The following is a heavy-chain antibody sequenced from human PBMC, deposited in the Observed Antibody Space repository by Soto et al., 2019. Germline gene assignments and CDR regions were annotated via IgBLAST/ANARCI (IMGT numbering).Heavy chain of an antibody. CDR2: ISDSGSGT. CDR3: AKDRLLVQLWLFWFDP. Sequence: GGSLRLSCAASGFTFSNYDMSWVRQAPGKGLAWVSVISDSGSGTYYADSVKGRFTISRDNSKNTLYLQMNSLRAEDTAVYYCAKDRLLVQLWLFWFDPWGQGTLVTVSS. D-gene: IGHD5-18*01. V-gene: IGHV3-23*01. CDR1: GFTFSNYD. J-gene: IGHJ5*02.